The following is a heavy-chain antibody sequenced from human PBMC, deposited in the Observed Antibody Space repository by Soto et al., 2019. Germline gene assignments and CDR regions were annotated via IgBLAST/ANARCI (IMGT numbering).Heavy chain of an antibody. V-gene: IGHV1-69*13. D-gene: IGHD4-17*01. J-gene: IGHJ4*02. Sequence: SVKVSCKASGGTFSSYAISWVRQAPGQGLEWMGGIIPIFGTANYAQKFQGRVTITADESTSTAYMELSSLRSEDTAVYYCARDRTTVVTLDYWGQGTLVTVSS. CDR1: GGTFSSYA. CDR2: IIPIFGTA. CDR3: ARDRTTVVTLDY.